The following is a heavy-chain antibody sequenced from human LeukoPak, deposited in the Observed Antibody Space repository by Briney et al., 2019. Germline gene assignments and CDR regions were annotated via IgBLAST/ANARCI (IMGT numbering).Heavy chain of an antibody. V-gene: IGHV1-2*02. Sequence: GASVKVSCKASGYTFTGYYMHWVRQAPGQGLEWMGWINPNRGGTNYAQKFQGRVTMTRDTSISTAYMELSRLRSDDTAVYYCARDTAGCGWRKPGDYWGQGTLVTVSS. D-gene: IGHD6-19*01. CDR2: INPNRGGT. J-gene: IGHJ4*02. CDR3: ARDTAGCGWRKPGDY. CDR1: GYTFTGYY.